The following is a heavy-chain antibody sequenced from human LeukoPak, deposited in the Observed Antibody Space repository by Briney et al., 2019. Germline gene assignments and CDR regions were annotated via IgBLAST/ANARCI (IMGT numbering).Heavy chain of an antibody. CDR3: ARDSVRYGSSRYSYYYYYMDV. D-gene: IGHD2-2*01. CDR2: ISSSSSYI. V-gene: IGHV3-21*01. CDR1: GFTFSSYS. J-gene: IGHJ6*03. Sequence: PGGSLRLSCAASGFTFSSYSMNWVRQAPGKGLEWVSSISSSSSYIYYADSVKGRFTISRDNAKNSLYLQMNSLRAEDTAVYYCARDSVRYGSSRYSYYYYYMDVWGKGTTVTVSS.